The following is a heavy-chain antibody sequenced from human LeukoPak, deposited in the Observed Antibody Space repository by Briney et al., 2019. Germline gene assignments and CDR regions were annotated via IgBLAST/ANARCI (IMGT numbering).Heavy chain of an antibody. V-gene: IGHV4-59*08. J-gene: IGHJ6*02. CDR3: ARLYSSSWYATLYCYYGMDV. CDR1: GGSLSSCY. D-gene: IGHD6-13*01. Sequence: SETLSLTCTVSGGSLSSCYLSWIRQPPAKGLEWIGYIYYNGSTNYNPSLKSRVTISVDTSKNQFSLRLSSVTAADTAVYYCARLYSSSWYATLYCYYGMDVWGQGTTVTVSS. CDR2: IYYNGST.